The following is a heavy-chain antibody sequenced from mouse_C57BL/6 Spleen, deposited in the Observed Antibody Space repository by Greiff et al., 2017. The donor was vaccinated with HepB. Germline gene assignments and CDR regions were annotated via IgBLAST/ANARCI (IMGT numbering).Heavy chain of an antibody. CDR1: GYTFTSYW. CDR2: INPSNGGT. Sequence: QVQLQQPGTELVKPGASVKLSCKASGYTFTSYWMHWVKQRPGQGLEWIGNINPSNGGTNYNEKFKSKSTLTVDKSSSTAYMQLTSLTSEDSAVYYCARSRFLRDLYFDYWGQVTTLTVSS. D-gene: IGHD1-1*01. J-gene: IGHJ2*01. V-gene: IGHV1-53*01. CDR3: ARSRFLRDLYFDY.